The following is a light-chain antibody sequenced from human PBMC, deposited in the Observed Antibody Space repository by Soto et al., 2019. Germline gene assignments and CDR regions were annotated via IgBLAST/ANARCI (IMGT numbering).Light chain of an antibody. V-gene: IGKV1-5*03. CDR3: HHYPGTPDA. J-gene: IGKJ4*02. Sequence: FWRTKARYTLSGSAGERVTISRRAGKTISSWLAWYQQKPGKVPKLLIYKASTIKSGFPERFSGSGSGTAFTVTLSSLQPDDFAAYYCHHYPGTPDACGGGTKVDIK. CDR2: KAS. CDR1: KTISSW.